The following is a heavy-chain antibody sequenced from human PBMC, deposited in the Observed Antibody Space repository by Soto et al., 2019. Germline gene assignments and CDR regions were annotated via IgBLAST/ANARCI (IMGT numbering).Heavy chain of an antibody. CDR2: INPNXXGX. CDR1: GYTFTGYY. J-gene: IGHJ5*02. Sequence: ASVKVSCNASGYTFTGYYMHLVRQAPGQGIEWMGWINPNXXGXXXXXKXXGRVTMTRDTSISTAYMELSRLRSEDTAVYYCASRGIRYPKLGVFDPWGQGTLVTVSS. V-gene: IGHV1-2*02. CDR3: ASRGIRYPKLGVFDP. D-gene: IGHD3-9*01.